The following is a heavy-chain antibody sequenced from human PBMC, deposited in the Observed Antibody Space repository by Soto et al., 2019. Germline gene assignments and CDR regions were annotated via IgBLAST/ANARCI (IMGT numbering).Heavy chain of an antibody. Sequence: SETLSLTCTVSVVSISSSSYYCGWIRQPPWKGLEWIGSIYYSGSTYYNPSLKSRVTISVDTSKNQFSLKLSSVTAADTAVYYCARRRAQWLATRNRTGGWFHPWGQATLVTVSS. J-gene: IGHJ5*02. D-gene: IGHD6-19*01. CDR1: VVSISSSSYY. V-gene: IGHV4-39*01. CDR2: IYYSGST. CDR3: ARRRAQWLATRNRTGGWFHP.